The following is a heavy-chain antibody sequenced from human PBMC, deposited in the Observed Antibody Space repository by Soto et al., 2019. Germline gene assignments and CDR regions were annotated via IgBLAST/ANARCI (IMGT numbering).Heavy chain of an antibody. CDR3: ARETGTIFGVVTYKYYYYGMDV. J-gene: IGHJ6*02. V-gene: IGHV3-33*01. CDR1: GFTFSSYG. CDR2: IWYDGSNK. Sequence: GGSLRLSCAASGFTFSSYGMHWVRQAPGKGLEWMAVIWYDGSNKYYADSVKGRFTISRDNSKNTLYLQMNSLRAEDTAVYYCARETGTIFGVVTYKYYYYGMDVWGQGTTVTVSS. D-gene: IGHD3-3*01.